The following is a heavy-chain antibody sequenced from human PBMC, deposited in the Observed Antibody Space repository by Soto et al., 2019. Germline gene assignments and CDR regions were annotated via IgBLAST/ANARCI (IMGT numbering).Heavy chain of an antibody. CDR2: IWYDGSNK. J-gene: IGHJ3*02. V-gene: IGHV3-33*01. Sequence: QVQLVESGGGVVQPGRSLRLSCAASGFTFSSYGMHWVRQAPGKGLEWVAVIWYDGSNKDYADSVKGRFTISRDNSTNTLYVEMNSLSAEDTAVYSCARDLFMVTTAGDALDIWGQGTMVTVSS. CDR1: GFTFSSYG. CDR3: ARDLFMVTTAGDALDI. D-gene: IGHD2-21*02.